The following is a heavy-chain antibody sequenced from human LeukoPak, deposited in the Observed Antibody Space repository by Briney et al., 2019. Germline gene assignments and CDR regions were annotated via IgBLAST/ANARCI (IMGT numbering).Heavy chain of an antibody. V-gene: IGHV1-2*02. CDR3: ARPRWELLEDDAFDI. J-gene: IGHJ3*02. CDR2: INPNSGGT. Sequence: ASVKVSCKASGYTFTGYYMHWVRQAPGQGLEWMGWINPNSGGTNYAQKFQGRVTMTRDTSISTAYMELSRLRSDDTAVCYCARPRWELLEDDAFDIWGQGTMVTVSS. CDR1: GYTFTGYY. D-gene: IGHD1-26*01.